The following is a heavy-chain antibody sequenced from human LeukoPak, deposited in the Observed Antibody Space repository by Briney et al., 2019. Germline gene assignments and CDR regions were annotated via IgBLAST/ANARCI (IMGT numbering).Heavy chain of an antibody. D-gene: IGHD3-22*01. Sequence: SETLSLTCTVSGGSISSYYWSWIRQPPGKGLEWIGYICYSGSTYYNPSLKSRVTISVDTSKNQFSLKLSSVTAADTAVYYCTRGGTMITPNAAFDIWGQGTMVTVSP. V-gene: IGHV4-59*08. CDR1: GGSISSYY. CDR2: ICYSGST. CDR3: TRGGTMITPNAAFDI. J-gene: IGHJ3*02.